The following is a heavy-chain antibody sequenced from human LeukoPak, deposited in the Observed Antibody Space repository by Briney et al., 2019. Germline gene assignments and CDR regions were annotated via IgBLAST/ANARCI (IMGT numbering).Heavy chain of an antibody. J-gene: IGHJ4*02. V-gene: IGHV3-48*04. D-gene: IGHD6-19*01. CDR2: ISSSGSTI. Sequence: GGSLRLSCAASGFTFSSYGMNWVRQAPGKGLEWVSYISSSGSTIYYADSVKGRFTISRDNAKNSLYLQMNSLRAEDTAVYYCARFQHSGWYFDYWGQGTLVTVSS. CDR3: ARFQHSGWYFDY. CDR1: GFTFSSYG.